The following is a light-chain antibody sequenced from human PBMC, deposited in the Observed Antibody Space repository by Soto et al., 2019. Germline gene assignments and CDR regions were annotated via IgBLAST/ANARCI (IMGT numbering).Light chain of an antibody. CDR1: GSDVGAYNL. CDR2: EVN. V-gene: IGLV2-23*02. Sequence: QRVRTRAVSGSGSDLDARPIFYAETGSDVGAYNLVSWYQQHPGKAPKLIICEVNTRPSGISNRFSGSKSGDTASLTISGLQAEDEADYFCCSYAGTVAYVFGTGTKVTVL. CDR3: CSYAGTVAYV. J-gene: IGLJ1*01.